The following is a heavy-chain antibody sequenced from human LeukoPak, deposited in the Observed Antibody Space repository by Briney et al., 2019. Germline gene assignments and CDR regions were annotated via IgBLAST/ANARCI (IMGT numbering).Heavy chain of an antibody. Sequence: PSETLSLIYTVSGGSISSSSYYWGWIRQPPGKGLEWIGSIYYSGSTYYNPSLKSRVTISVDTSKNQFSLKLSSVTAADTAVYYCASHAGGEDSSVFDYWGQGTLVTVSS. J-gene: IGHJ4*02. V-gene: IGHV4-39*01. CDR1: GGSISSSSYY. CDR3: ASHAGGEDSSVFDY. D-gene: IGHD3-22*01. CDR2: IYYSGST.